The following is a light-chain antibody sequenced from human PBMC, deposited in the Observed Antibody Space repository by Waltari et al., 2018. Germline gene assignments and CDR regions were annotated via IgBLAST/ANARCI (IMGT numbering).Light chain of an antibody. Sequence: DFVMTKTPLSLSVTPGEPASISCRSSQSLLHSNGNTYLHWYLQKPGQSPRLLIYKVTNRASGVPDRFSGSGSGADFTLKISRLEPEDVGVYYCMQSTRDPRTFGQGTKVEIK. CDR2: KVT. J-gene: IGKJ1*01. CDR1: QSLLHSNGNTY. CDR3: MQSTRDPRT. V-gene: IGKV2D-29*02.